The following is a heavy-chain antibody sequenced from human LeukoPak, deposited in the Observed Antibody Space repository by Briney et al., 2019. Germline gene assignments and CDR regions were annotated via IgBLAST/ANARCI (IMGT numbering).Heavy chain of an antibody. CDR2: INHSGST. D-gene: IGHD6-19*01. V-gene: IGHV4-34*01. J-gene: IGHJ4*02. CDR3: ARGHSSGWYGY. Sequence: SETLSLTCAVYGGSFSGYYWSWIRQPPGKGLEWIGEINHSGSTNYNPSLKSRVTISVDTSKNQFSLKLSSVTAADTAVYYYARGHSSGWYGYWGQGTLVTVSS. CDR1: GGSFSGYY.